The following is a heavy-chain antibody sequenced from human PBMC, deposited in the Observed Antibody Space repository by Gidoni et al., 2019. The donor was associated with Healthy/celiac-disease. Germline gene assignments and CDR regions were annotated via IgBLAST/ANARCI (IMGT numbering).Heavy chain of an antibody. CDR1: GGSISSGSYY. J-gene: IGHJ4*02. V-gene: IGHV4-61*02. CDR2: IYTSGST. CDR3: ARERSSGWYSVFDY. Sequence: QVQLQESGPGLVKPSQTLSLTCTVSGGSISSGSYYWSWLRQPAGKGLEWIGRIYTSGSTNYNPSLKSRVTISVDTSKNQFSLKLSSVTAADTAVYYCARERSSGWYSVFDYWGQGTLVTVSS. D-gene: IGHD6-19*01.